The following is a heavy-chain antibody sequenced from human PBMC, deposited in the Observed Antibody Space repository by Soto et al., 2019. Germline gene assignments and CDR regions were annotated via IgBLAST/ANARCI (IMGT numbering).Heavy chain of an antibody. CDR3: ARGGNYDILTGFPYYLDY. Sequence: SETLSLTCAVSGGSISSSNWWSWVRQPPGKGLEWIGEIYHSGSTNYNPSLKSRVTISVDKSKNQFSLKLSSVTAADTAVYYCARGGNYDILTGFPYYLDYWGQGTLVTVSS. CDR2: IYHSGST. V-gene: IGHV4-4*02. J-gene: IGHJ4*02. D-gene: IGHD3-9*01. CDR1: GGSISSSNW.